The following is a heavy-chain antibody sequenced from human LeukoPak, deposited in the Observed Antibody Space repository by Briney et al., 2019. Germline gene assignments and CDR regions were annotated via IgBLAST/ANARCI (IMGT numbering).Heavy chain of an antibody. CDR3: ARGGDDERGGAFDI. CDR2: FDPEDGET. V-gene: IGHV1-24*01. CDR1: GYTLTELS. J-gene: IGHJ3*02. Sequence: ASVKVSCKVSGYTLTELSMHWVRQAPGKGLEWMGGFDPEDGETIYAQKFQGRVTITTDESTSTAYMELSSLRSEDTAVYYCARGGDDERGGAFDIWGQGTMVTVSS. D-gene: IGHD2-21*02.